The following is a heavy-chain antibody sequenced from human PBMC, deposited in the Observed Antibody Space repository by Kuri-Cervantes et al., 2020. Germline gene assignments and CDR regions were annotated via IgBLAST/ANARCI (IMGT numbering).Heavy chain of an antibody. CDR3: ARDGGSSSWYSLDGGMDV. V-gene: IGHV4-4*07. Sequence: GSLRLSCTVSGGSISSYYWSWIRQPAGKGLEWIGRIYTSGSTNYNPSLKSRVTMSVDTSKNQFSLKLSSVTAADTAVYYCARDGGSSSWYSLDGGMDVWGQGTTVTVSS. CDR1: GGSISSYY. D-gene: IGHD6-13*01. J-gene: IGHJ6*02. CDR2: IYTSGST.